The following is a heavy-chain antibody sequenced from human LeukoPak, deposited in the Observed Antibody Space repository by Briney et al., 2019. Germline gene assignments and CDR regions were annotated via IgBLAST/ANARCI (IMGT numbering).Heavy chain of an antibody. CDR2: IYYSGST. D-gene: IGHD6-19*01. J-gene: IGHJ4*02. Sequence: SETLSLTCTVSGGSISSYYWGWIRQPPGRGLEWIGYIYYSGSTNYNPSLKSRVTISVDTSKNQFSLKLSSVTAADTAVYYCARLVYSSGWPYFDYWGQGTLVTVSS. CDR1: GGSISSYY. CDR3: ARLVYSSGWPYFDY. V-gene: IGHV4-59*08.